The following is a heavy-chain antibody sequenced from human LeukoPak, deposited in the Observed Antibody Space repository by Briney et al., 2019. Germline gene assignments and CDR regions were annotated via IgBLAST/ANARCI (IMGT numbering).Heavy chain of an antibody. CDR2: IYYSGST. Sequence: SGTLSLSCMVSGGSISSHYWSWIRQPPRKRVGWIGYIYYSGSTNYNPSLQSRVTISVDTSKNQFSLKLSSVTAADTAVYYCARVSAVNRGVVIDYWGQGTLVSDSS. D-gene: IGHD3-22*01. CDR3: ARVSAVNRGVVIDY. CDR1: GGSISSHY. V-gene: IGHV4-59*11. J-gene: IGHJ4*02.